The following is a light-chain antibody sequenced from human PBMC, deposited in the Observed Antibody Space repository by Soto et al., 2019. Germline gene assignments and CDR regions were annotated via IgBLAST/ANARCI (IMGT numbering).Light chain of an antibody. CDR2: SDN. CDR3: CAYAGSGTVV. CDR1: GSNIGSNY. V-gene: IGLV1-47*02. J-gene: IGLJ2*01. Sequence: QSVLTQPPSASGTPGQRVTISCSGSGSNIGSNYVYWYQHLPPTAPKLLIYSDNQRPSGVPDRFSGSKSGTSASLAISGLRSEDEADYYCCAYAGSGTVVFGGGTKLTVL.